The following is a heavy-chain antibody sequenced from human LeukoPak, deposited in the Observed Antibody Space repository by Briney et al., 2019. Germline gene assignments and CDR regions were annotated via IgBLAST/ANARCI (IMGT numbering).Heavy chain of an antibody. CDR3: AKVGDYGGNPYYFDY. Sequence: GGSLRLSCAASGFTFSSYGMHWVRQAPGKGLEWVAFIRYDGSNKYYADSVKGRFTISRDNSKNTLYLQMNSLRAEDTAVYYCAKVGDYGGNPYYFDYWGQGTLVTVSS. V-gene: IGHV3-30*02. J-gene: IGHJ4*02. CDR2: IRYDGSNK. CDR1: GFTFSSYG. D-gene: IGHD4-23*01.